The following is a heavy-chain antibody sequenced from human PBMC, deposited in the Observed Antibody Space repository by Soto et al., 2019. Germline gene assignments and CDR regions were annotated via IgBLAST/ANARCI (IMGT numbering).Heavy chain of an antibody. CDR3: ARAIAAASTAYYFDY. D-gene: IGHD6-13*01. V-gene: IGHV3-11*06. CDR1: GFTFSDYY. Sequence: LRLSCAASGFTFSDYYMSWIRQAPGQGLDWVSYISSSSSYTNYADSVKGRFTISRDNAKNSLYLQMNSLKAEDTAVYYWARAIAAASTAYYFDYWGRGTLVTVSS. J-gene: IGHJ4*02. CDR2: ISSSSSYT.